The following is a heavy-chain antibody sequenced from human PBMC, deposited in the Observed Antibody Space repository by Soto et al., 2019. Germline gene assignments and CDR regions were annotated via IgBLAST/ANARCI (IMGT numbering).Heavy chain of an antibody. Sequence: EVQLVESGGGLVKPGGSLRLSCAASGFTFTRYSMNWVRQAPGKGLEWVSSISSTTNYIYYGDSIKGRFTISRDNAKNSLSLEMNSLRAEDTAVYYCARESEDLTSNFDYWGQGTLVTVSS. CDR3: ARESEDLTSNFDY. CDR2: ISSTTNYI. J-gene: IGHJ4*02. V-gene: IGHV3-21*06. CDR1: GFTFTRYS.